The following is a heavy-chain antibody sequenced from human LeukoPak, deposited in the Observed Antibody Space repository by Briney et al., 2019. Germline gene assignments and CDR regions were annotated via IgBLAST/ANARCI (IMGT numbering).Heavy chain of an antibody. Sequence: GGSLRLSCAASGFTFSSYWVHWVRQAPGKGLVWVSRLNSDGSSTTYADSVKGRFTISRDNAKNTLYLQMNSLSAEDTAVYYCARANSHAFDIWGQGTMVTVFS. CDR1: GFTFSSYW. V-gene: IGHV3-74*01. CDR2: LNSDGSST. J-gene: IGHJ3*02. D-gene: IGHD4-23*01. CDR3: ARANSHAFDI.